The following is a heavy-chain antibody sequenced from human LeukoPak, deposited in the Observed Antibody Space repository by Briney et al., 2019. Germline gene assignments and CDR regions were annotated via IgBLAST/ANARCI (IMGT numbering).Heavy chain of an antibody. J-gene: IGHJ4*02. V-gene: IGHV4-34*01. D-gene: IGHD3-3*01. Sequence: SETLSLTCAVYGGSFSGYYWSWIRQPPGKGLEWIGEINHSGSTNYNPSLKSRVTISVDTSKNQFSLKLSSVTAADTAVYYCARGFGITIFGVADPHFDYWGQGTLVTFSS. CDR2: INHSGST. CDR3: ARGFGITIFGVADPHFDY. CDR1: GGSFSGYY.